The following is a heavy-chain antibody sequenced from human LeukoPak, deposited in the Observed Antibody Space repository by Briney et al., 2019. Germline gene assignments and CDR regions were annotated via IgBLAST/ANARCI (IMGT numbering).Heavy chain of an antibody. CDR1: GFTFSSYS. Sequence: PGRSLRLSCAASGFTFSSYSMNWVRQAPVKGLQWVAYISSSGNIIYYADSVKGRFTISRDNAKNSLYLQVNSLRDEDAAVYYCARASDFDFWGQGTLVTVSS. J-gene: IGHJ4*02. CDR2: ISSSGNII. CDR3: ARASDFDF. V-gene: IGHV3-48*02.